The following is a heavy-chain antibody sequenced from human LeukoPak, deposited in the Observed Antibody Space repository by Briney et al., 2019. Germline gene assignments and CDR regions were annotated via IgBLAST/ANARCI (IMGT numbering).Heavy chain of an antibody. D-gene: IGHD1-26*01. J-gene: IGHJ4*02. CDR1: GFRFSSYQ. CDR2: ITSSGTTI. Sequence: GGSLTLLCAASGFRFSSYQMSWARQAPGKGLDWISYITSSGTTIYYADSVKERFTISRDNANNSLYLQMNSVRAEDTGVYYWADTGRIDHWGQGTLVTVSS. V-gene: IGHV3-48*03. CDR3: ADTGRIDH.